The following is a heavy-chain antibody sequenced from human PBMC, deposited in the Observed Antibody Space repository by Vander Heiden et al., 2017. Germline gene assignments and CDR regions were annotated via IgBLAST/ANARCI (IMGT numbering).Heavy chain of an antibody. V-gene: IGHV3-11*06. CDR1: GSPFSDYY. CDR3: ATYSSSWYAFDY. CDR2: ISISSSYT. D-gene: IGHD6-13*01. J-gene: IGHJ4*02. Sequence: QVQLVESGGGLVKPGGYLRPSCADSGSPFSDYYRSWIRQAPGKGLEWVSYISISSSYTNYAGSVKGRFTISRDNAKNSLYLQMNSLGAEDTAVYYCATYSSSWYAFDYWGQGTLVTVSS.